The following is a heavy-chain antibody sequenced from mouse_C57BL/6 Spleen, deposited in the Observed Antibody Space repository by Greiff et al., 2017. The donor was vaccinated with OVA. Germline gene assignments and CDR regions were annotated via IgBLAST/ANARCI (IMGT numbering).Heavy chain of an antibody. CDR1: GYTFTSYW. V-gene: IGHV1-50*01. Sequence: VQLQQPGAELVKPGASVKLSCKASGYTFTSYWMQWVKQRPGQGLEWIGEIDPSDSYTNYNQKFKGKATLTVDTSSSTAYMQLSSLTSEDSAVYYCARGYDYDVKGLFDYWGQGTTLTVSS. CDR2: IDPSDSYT. J-gene: IGHJ2*01. D-gene: IGHD2-4*01. CDR3: ARGYDYDVKGLFDY.